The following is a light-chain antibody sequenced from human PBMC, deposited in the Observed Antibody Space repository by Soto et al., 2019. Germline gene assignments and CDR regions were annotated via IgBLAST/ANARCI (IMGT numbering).Light chain of an antibody. J-gene: IGKJ1*01. CDR1: QSITNNY. CDR2: ERS. Sequence: EVVLTQSPGTLSLSPGERATLSCRASQSITNNYLAWYQQKPGLAHRLLIYERSGSATSIPDRFSGSGSGRDITLTIGRLEPVDYAVYYCQGSPRTFGQGTKVDIK. V-gene: IGKV3-20*01. CDR3: QGSPRT.